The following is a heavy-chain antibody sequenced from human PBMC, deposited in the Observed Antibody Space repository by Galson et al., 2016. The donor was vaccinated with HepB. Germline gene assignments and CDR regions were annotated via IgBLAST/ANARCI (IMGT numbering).Heavy chain of an antibody. D-gene: IGHD6-13*01. V-gene: IGHV1-18*01. CDR2: ISSYNGNT. CDR1: GYNFNTYG. CDR3: ARGGAAVPSDY. J-gene: IGHJ4*02. Sequence: SVKVSCKASGYNFNTYGISWVRQAPGQGLEWMGWISSYNGNTNYAQNFQGRITMTTDPSTTTAYLELRSLRSDDTAVYYCARGGAAVPSDYWGQGTLVTVFS.